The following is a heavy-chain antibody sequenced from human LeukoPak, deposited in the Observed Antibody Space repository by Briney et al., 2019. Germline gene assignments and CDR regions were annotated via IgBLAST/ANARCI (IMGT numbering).Heavy chain of an antibody. Sequence: GGALRVSCAASGFTFSNTWMTLVRQPPRKGLGLDGRIKSKTDGGTTDYAASVKGRSTISTDDSRNTLYLDMTSLKIEDTAVYDCTTDLGQYGDYEPEYSGHGTPVTVSS. CDR1: GFTFSNTW. V-gene: IGHV3-15*01. J-gene: IGHJ4*01. CDR2: IKSKTDGGTT. CDR3: TTDLGQYGDYEPEY. D-gene: IGHD5-12*01.